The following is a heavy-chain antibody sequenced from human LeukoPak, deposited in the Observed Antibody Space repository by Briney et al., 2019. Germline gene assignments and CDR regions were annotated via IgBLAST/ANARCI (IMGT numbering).Heavy chain of an antibody. CDR2: MPPDGSDK. CDR1: GFTFNTYG. CDR3: VKDTRTKDQFGS. Sequence: GGSLRLSCVASGFTFNTYGLHWVRQPPGKGLEWVAFMPPDGSDKHYVDSVKGRFTVSVDKSKNTVYLQMNSLRGEDTALYYCVKDTRTKDQFGSWGQGTLVTVSS. D-gene: IGHD3-3*01. J-gene: IGHJ4*02. V-gene: IGHV3-30*02.